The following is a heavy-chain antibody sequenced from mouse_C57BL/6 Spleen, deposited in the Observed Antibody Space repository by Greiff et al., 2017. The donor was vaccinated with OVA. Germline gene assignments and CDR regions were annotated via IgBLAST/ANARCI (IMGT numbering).Heavy chain of an antibody. V-gene: IGHV2-2*02. CDR2: IWSGGST. Sequence: VQRVESGPGLVQPSQSLSITCTVSGFSLTSYGVHWVRQSPGKGLEWLGVIWSGGSTDYNAAFISRLSISKDNSKSQVFFKMNSLQTNDTAIYYCARGRDYYYAMDDWGQGTSVTVSS. CDR3: ARGRDYYYAMDD. J-gene: IGHJ4*01. CDR1: GFSLTSYG.